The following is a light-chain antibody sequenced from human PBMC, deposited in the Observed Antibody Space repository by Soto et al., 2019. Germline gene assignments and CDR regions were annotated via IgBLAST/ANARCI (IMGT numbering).Light chain of an antibody. V-gene: IGLV2-14*01. J-gene: IGLJ2*01. CDR2: EVS. CDR1: SSDVGGYNY. CDR3: SSYTSIGTLV. Sequence: QSALTQPASVSGSPGQSITISCTGTSSDVGGYNYVSWYQQHPDKAPKLMIYEVSKWPSGVSNRFSGSKSGNTASLTISGLQAEDEADYYCSSYTSIGTLVFGGGTKLTVL.